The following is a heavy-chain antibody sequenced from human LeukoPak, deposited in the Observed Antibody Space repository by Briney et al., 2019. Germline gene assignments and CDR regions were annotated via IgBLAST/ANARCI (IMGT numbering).Heavy chain of an antibody. CDR3: AKPSYMSQRGWSDS. D-gene: IGHD1-26*01. J-gene: IGHJ5*01. CDR1: GFTFTSYA. CDR2: IIGSAVIT. V-gene: IGHV3-23*01. Sequence: PGGSLRLSCGASGFTFTSYAMSGFRQSPGKALEGGAAIIGSAVITYYADSVKGRFTISRDNSKNTLYLQLNGRRSQDRAVYYCAKPSYMSQRGWSDSWGPGNLVTVSS.